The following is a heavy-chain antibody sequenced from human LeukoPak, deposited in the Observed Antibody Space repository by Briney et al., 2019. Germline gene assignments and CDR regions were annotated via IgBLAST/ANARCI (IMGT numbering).Heavy chain of an antibody. Sequence: SETLSLTCTVSNASVSSYYWSWIRQPPGKGLEWIGYIFHIGRTNYNPSLKSRITISMDTSKNQVSLRLNSVTAADTAVYYCARIYGDYVFYYAMDVWGQGTTVTVSS. V-gene: IGHV4-59*08. CDR2: IFHIGRT. CDR3: ARIYGDYVFYYAMDV. D-gene: IGHD4-17*01. CDR1: NASVSSYY. J-gene: IGHJ6*02.